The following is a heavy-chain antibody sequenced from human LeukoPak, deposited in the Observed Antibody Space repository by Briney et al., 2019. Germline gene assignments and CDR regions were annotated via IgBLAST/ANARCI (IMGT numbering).Heavy chain of an antibody. Sequence: ASVTVSCKASGYTFTGYYIHWVRRAPGQGLEWMGWITPNSGGTNYAQKFQGRVTMTRDTSISTAYMELSSLRSDDTAVYYCARDSAIYYGSDYYMDVWGKGTTVTVSS. D-gene: IGHD3-10*01. CDR2: ITPNSGGT. V-gene: IGHV1-2*02. CDR1: GYTFTGYY. CDR3: ARDSAIYYGSDYYMDV. J-gene: IGHJ6*03.